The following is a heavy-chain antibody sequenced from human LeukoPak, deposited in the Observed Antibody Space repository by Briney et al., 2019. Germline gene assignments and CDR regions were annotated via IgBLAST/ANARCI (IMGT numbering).Heavy chain of an antibody. V-gene: IGHV1-18*01. CDR3: ARDFVVKGVVWFDP. Sequence: GASVKVSCKASGYTFTSYGISWVRQAPGQGLEWMGWISAYNGNTNYAQELQGRVTMTTDTSTSTAYMELRSLRSDDTAVYYCARDFVVKGVVWFDPWGQGTLVTVSS. J-gene: IGHJ5*02. D-gene: IGHD3-3*01. CDR1: GYTFTSYG. CDR2: ISAYNGNT.